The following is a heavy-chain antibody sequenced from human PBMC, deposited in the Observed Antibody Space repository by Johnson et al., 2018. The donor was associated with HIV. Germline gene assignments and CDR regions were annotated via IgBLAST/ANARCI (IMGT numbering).Heavy chain of an antibody. J-gene: IGHJ3*02. CDR1: GFTFSSYA. CDR3: ARDRRLSLYYYDSSGYYRPDAFDI. CDR2: ISGSGGST. Sequence: VQLVESGGGLVQPGGSLRLSCAASGFTFSSYAMSWVRQAPGKGLEWVSAISGSGGSTYYAASVKGRFTISRDNSTNPLYLQMNSLRSEDTAVYYCARDRRLSLYYYDSSGYYRPDAFDIWGQGTMVTVSS. D-gene: IGHD3-22*01. V-gene: IGHV3-23*04.